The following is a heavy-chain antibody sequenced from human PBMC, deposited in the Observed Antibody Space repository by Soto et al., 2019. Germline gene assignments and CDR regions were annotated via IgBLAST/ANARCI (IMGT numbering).Heavy chain of an antibody. J-gene: IGHJ6*02. Sequence: QVQLVESGAEVKKPGASVKASCKASGFTFNTYGISWVRQAPGQGLEWMGWISGYNGNTNYAQNLQGRVTMNTDTPTKTAYMELRSLRSDDTAVYYCARDREYYYDTSGTYHYHYALDVWGQGTTVTVSS. CDR2: ISGYNGNT. D-gene: IGHD3-22*01. V-gene: IGHV1-18*04. CDR3: ARDREYYYDTSGTYHYHYALDV. CDR1: GFTFNTYG.